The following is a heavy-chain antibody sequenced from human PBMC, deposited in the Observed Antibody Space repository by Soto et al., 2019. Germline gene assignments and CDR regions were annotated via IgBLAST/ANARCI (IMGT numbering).Heavy chain of an antibody. CDR2: MYKTGST. Sequence: SETLSLTCTVSGGSISGYYWSWIRQPPGKGLEWTGYMYKTGSTVYNPSFKSRVTISVDTSKNQFSLKLNSVTAADTAVYYCARAGFDYVWGSYRYAEYFQHWGQGTLVTVSS. D-gene: IGHD3-16*02. V-gene: IGHV4-59*01. CDR3: ARAGFDYVWGSYRYAEYFQH. J-gene: IGHJ1*01. CDR1: GGSISGYY.